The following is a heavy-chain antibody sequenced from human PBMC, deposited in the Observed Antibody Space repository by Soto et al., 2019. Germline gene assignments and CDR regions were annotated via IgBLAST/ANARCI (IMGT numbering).Heavy chain of an antibody. V-gene: IGHV1-3*01. J-gene: IGHJ6*02. CDR2: INAGNGNT. D-gene: IGHD2-2*01. Sequence: ASVKVSCKASGYTFTSYAMHWVRQAPGQRLEWMGWINAGNGNTKYSQKFQGRVTITRDTSASTAYMELSSLRSEDTAVYYCARIGYCSSTSCYFSDYYYYGMDVWGQGTTVTVSS. CDR3: ARIGYCSSTSCYFSDYYYYGMDV. CDR1: GYTFTSYA.